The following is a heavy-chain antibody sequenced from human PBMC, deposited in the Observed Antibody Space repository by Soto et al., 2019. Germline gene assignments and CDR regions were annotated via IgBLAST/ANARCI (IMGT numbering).Heavy chain of an antibody. Sequence: EVQLVESGGGLVKPGGSLRLSCAASGFTFSSYSMNWVRQAPGKGLEWVSSISSSSSYIYYADSVKGRFTISRDNAKNSLYLQMNSLRAEDTAVYYCAKGGLRYFDRPPDYWGQGTLVTVSS. CDR1: GFTFSSYS. D-gene: IGHD3-9*01. J-gene: IGHJ4*02. V-gene: IGHV3-21*01. CDR2: ISSSSSYI. CDR3: AKGGLRYFDRPPDY.